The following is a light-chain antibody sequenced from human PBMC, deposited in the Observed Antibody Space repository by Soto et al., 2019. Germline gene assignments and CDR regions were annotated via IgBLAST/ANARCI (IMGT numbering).Light chain of an antibody. Sequence: EIVLTQSPVTLSFFPGEKPPPSCRAGQEVRRGYLPWYQQKPGQAPRLLIYGTSSRATGIPDRFSGSGSGTDFSLTISRLEPEDFAVYYCQHYGSSSAFGQGTRLEIK. CDR2: GTS. CDR1: QEVRRGY. J-gene: IGKJ5*01. V-gene: IGKV3-20*01. CDR3: QHYGSSSA.